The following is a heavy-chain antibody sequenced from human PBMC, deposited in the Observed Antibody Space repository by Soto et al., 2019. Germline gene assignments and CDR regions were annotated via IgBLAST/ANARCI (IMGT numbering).Heavy chain of an antibody. V-gene: IGHV3-15*01. D-gene: IGHD6-13*01. J-gene: IGHJ4*02. CDR3: TTPPRIAAAGTGY. Sequence: PGGSLRLSCAASGFTFSNAWMSWVRQAPGKGLEWVGRIKSKTDGGTTDYAAPVKGRFTISRDDSKNTLYLQMNSLKTEDTAVYYCTTPPRIAAAGTGYWGQGTLVTVSS. CDR1: GFTFSNAW. CDR2: IKSKTDGGTT.